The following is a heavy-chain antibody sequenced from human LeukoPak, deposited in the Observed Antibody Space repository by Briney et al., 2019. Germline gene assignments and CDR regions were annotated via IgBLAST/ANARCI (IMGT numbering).Heavy chain of an antibody. CDR2: ISSSSDYI. J-gene: IGHJ4*02. CDR3: ASNPYADYGDYLVRFDY. D-gene: IGHD4-17*01. Sequence: GGSLRLSCAASGFSFNAYTIKWVRQAPGKGLEWVSFISSSSDYIYYADSVKGRFTISRDNAKNSLYLQMNSLRAEDTAVYYCASNPYADYGDYLVRFDYWGQGTLVTVSS. CDR1: GFSFNAYT. V-gene: IGHV3-21*01.